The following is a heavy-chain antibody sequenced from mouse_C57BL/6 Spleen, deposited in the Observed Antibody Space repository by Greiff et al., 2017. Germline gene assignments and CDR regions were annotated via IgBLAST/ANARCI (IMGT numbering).Heavy chain of an antibody. V-gene: IGHV14-4*01. Sequence: DVQLQESGAELVRPGASVKLSCTASGFNIKDDYMHWVKQRPEQGLEWIGWIDPEDGDTEYVSKFPGKATMTADTSSNTAYLQISSLTSEDTAVYYCTTKDAVVADYFDDWGQGTTLTVSS. J-gene: IGHJ2*01. CDR3: TTKDAVVADYFDD. CDR2: IDPEDGDT. D-gene: IGHD1-1*01. CDR1: GFNIKDDY.